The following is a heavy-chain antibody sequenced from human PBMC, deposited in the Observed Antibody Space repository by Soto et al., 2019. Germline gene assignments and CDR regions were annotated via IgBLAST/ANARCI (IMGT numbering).Heavy chain of an antibody. V-gene: IGHV4-59*01. CDR1: GGSISSYY. Sequence: SETLSLTCTVSGGSISSYYWSWIRQPPGKGLEYIGYIFYSGSTNYNPSLKSRVTISIDTSKYQFSLRLNSVTAADTAVYYCARTSRLGGYYYMDVWGKGAKVTVSS. CDR3: ARTSRLGGYYYMDV. D-gene: IGHD3-16*01. J-gene: IGHJ6*03. CDR2: IFYSGST.